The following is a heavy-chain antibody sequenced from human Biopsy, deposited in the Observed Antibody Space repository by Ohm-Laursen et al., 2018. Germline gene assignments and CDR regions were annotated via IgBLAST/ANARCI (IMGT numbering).Heavy chain of an antibody. CDR2: IFNSANT. Sequence: PSQTLSLTCSVFGKTFSDYHWSWIRQRPGKGLEWIGYIFNSANTYYNPSLKNLITISGDTSKNQFSLKLNSVTAADTAVYYCARGDYFDSNGYFWFDPWGQGTLVTVSS. J-gene: IGHJ5*02. CDR1: GKTFSDYH. CDR3: ARGDYFDSNGYFWFDP. V-gene: IGHV4-31*01. D-gene: IGHD3-22*01.